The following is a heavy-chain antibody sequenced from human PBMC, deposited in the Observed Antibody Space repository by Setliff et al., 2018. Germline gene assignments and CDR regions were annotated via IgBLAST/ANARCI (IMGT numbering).Heavy chain of an antibody. CDR3: ARGFASFLEWLRPGYNWFDP. Sequence: ASVKVSCKASGYTFTSYDINWVRQATGQGLEWMGWMNPNSGNTGYAQKFQGRVTMTRNTSISTAYMELSSLRSEDTAVYYCARGFASFLEWLRPGYNWFDPWGQGTLVTVS. V-gene: IGHV1-8*02. CDR1: GYTFTSYD. J-gene: IGHJ5*02. D-gene: IGHD3-3*01. CDR2: MNPNSGNT.